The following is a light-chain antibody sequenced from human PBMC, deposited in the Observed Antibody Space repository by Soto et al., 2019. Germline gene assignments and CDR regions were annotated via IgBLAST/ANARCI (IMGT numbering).Light chain of an antibody. Sequence: QSALTHPASVSGSPGQSITISCTTSSSDVGGYNYVSWYQQYPGKAPKLMIYDVRNRPSGVSNRFSGSKSGNTASLTISGLQAEDEADYYCSSYTTGTTLYVFGTGTKLTVL. CDR1: SSDVGGYNY. CDR3: SSYTTGTTLYV. V-gene: IGLV2-14*01. J-gene: IGLJ1*01. CDR2: DVR.